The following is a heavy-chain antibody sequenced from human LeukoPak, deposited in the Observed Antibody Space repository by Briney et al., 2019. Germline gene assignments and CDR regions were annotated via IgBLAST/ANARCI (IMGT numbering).Heavy chain of an antibody. Sequence: PSETLSLTCTVSGGSISSSSYYWGWIRQPPGKGLEWIGSIYYSGSTYYNPSLKSRVTISVDTSKNQFSLKLSSVTAADTAVYYCARGRERVGYSYGSDAFDIWGQGTMVTVSS. J-gene: IGHJ3*02. CDR3: ARGRERVGYSYGSDAFDI. D-gene: IGHD5-18*01. CDR1: GGSISSSSYY. V-gene: IGHV4-39*07. CDR2: IYYSGST.